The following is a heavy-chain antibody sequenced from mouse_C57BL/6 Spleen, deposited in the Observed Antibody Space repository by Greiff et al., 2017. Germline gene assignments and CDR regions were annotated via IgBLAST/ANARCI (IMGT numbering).Heavy chain of an antibody. V-gene: IGHV1-82*01. CDR3: AKYYYAMDY. J-gene: IGHJ4*01. CDR2: IYPGDGDT. Sequence: QVQLQQSGPELVKPGASVKISCKASGYAFSSSWMNWVKQRPGKGLEWIGRIYPGDGDTNYNGNFKGKATLTADKSSSTAYMQLSSLTSEDSAVYFCAKYYYAMDYWGQGTSVTVSS. CDR1: GYAFSSSW.